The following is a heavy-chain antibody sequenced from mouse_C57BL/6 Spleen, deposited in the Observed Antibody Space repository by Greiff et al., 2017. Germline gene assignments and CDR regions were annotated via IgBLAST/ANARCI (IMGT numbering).Heavy chain of an antibody. Sequence: QVQLQQPGAELVKPGASVKVSCKASGYTFTSYWMHWVKQRPGQGLEWIGRIHPSDSDTNSNPKFKGKATLTVNKSPSTAYLQLSSLTSADSAVYYCAKSGGWLLLDYWGQGTTLTVSS. D-gene: IGHD2-3*01. CDR2: IHPSDSDT. J-gene: IGHJ2*01. CDR3: AKSGGWLLLDY. V-gene: IGHV1-74*01. CDR1: GYTFTSYW.